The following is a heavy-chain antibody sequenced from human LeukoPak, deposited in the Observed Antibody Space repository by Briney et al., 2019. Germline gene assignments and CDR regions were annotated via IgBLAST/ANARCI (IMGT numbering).Heavy chain of an antibody. CDR1: GGSISSSSYY. CDR2: TYYSGST. Sequence: SETLSLTCTVSGGSISSSSYYWGWIRQPPGKGLEWIGSTYYSGSTYYNPSLKSRVTISVDTSKNQFSLKLSSVTAADTAVHYCARRVAEDDYFDYWGQGTLVTVSS. V-gene: IGHV4-39*01. CDR3: ARRVAEDDYFDY. J-gene: IGHJ4*02.